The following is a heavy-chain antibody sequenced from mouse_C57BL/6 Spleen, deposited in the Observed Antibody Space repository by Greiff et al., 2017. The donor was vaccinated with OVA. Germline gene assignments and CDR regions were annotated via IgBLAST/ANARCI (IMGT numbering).Heavy chain of an antibody. CDR1: GFTFSSYT. J-gene: IGHJ4*01. D-gene: IGHD1-1*02. CDR2: ISGGGGNT. CDR3: ARQGGRGMDY. Sequence: EVQLVESGGGLVKPGGSLKLSCAASGFTFSSYTMSWVRQTPEKRLEWVATISGGGGNTYYPDSVKGRFTISRDNAKNTLYLQMSSLRSEGTALYCCARQGGRGMDYWGQGTSVTVSS. V-gene: IGHV5-9*01.